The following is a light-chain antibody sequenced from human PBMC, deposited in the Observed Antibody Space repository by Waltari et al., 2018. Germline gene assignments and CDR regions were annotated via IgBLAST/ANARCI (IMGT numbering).Light chain of an antibody. V-gene: IGLV2-23*02. CDR1: RSDVGASHL. CDR3: CSYAGRSTLV. J-gene: IGLJ3*02. Sequence: QSALTQPASVSGSPGQSITLSCSGTRSDVGASHLISWYQQHPGKVPTLMIYEVNKRPSGVSNRFSGSKSDNTASLTISGLQAEDEADYYCCSYAGRSTLVFGGGTKLTVL. CDR2: EVN.